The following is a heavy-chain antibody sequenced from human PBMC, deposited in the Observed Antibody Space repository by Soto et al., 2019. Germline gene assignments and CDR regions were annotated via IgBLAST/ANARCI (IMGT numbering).Heavy chain of an antibody. D-gene: IGHD3-10*01. CDR2: ISGDASTI. CDR1: GFTFSVYY. J-gene: IGHJ4*02. V-gene: IGHV3-11*01. CDR3: ASGSSPIGS. Sequence: QVQLVESGGGLVKPGGSLRLSCAASGFTFSVYYMTWIRQAPGKGLEWVSYISGDASTIYYADFVKGRFTISRDNAKNSVYLQMNSLRVEDTAVYYCASGSSPIGSWGQGTLVTVSS.